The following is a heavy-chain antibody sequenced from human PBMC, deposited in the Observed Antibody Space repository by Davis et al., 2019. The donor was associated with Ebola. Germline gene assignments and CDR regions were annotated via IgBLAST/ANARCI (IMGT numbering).Heavy chain of an antibody. V-gene: IGHV4-59*08. Sequence: MPSETLSLTCTVSGGSISSYYWSWIRQPPGKGLEWIGYIYYSGSTNYNPSLKSRVTISVDTSKNQFSLKLSSVTAADTAVYYCARQALRFLEWLFGGWFDPWGQGTLVTVSS. J-gene: IGHJ5*02. CDR3: ARQALRFLEWLFGGWFDP. CDR1: GGSISSYY. D-gene: IGHD3-3*01. CDR2: IYYSGST.